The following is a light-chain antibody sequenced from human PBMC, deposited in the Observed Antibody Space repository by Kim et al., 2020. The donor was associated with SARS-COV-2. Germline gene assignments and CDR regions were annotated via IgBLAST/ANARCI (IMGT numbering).Light chain of an antibody. V-gene: IGLV3-1*01. J-gene: IGLJ3*02. CDR3: QAWDSSNWV. Sequence: SYELTQPPSVSVSPGQTASITCSGDKLGDKYACWYQQKPGQSPVLVIYQDSKGPSGIPERFSGSNSGNTATLTISGTQAMDEADYYCQAWDSSNWVFGGGTQLTVL. CDR2: QDS. CDR1: KLGDKY.